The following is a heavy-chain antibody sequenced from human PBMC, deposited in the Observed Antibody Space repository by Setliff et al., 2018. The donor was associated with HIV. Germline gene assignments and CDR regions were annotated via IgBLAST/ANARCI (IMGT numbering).Heavy chain of an antibody. V-gene: IGHV3-21*01. CDR1: GFSFGSHS. J-gene: IGHJ5*02. Sequence: GGSLRLSCAASGFSFGSHSMRWVRQAPGKGLEWIASINSGSNYIYYIDSVKGRFTISRDNAKKSLYLQMSSLRAEDTAVYYCAKDERQQLVRGIYKFFDPWGQGTLVTVSS. D-gene: IGHD6-13*01. CDR3: AKDERQQLVRGIYKFFDP. CDR2: INSGSNYI.